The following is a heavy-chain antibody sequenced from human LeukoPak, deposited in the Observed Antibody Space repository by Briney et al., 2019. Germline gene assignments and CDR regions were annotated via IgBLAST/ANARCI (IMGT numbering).Heavy chain of an antibody. J-gene: IGHJ5*02. Sequence: SETLSLTCTVSGGSINTYYWSWIRQPPGKGLEWIGYIYYSGSTNYNPSLKSRVTISIDTSKSQFSLTLTSVTAADTAVYYCARVAYGSSWFDPWGQGTLVIVSS. V-gene: IGHV4-59*01. D-gene: IGHD2-2*01. CDR3: ARVAYGSSWFDP. CDR1: GGSINTYY. CDR2: IYYSGST.